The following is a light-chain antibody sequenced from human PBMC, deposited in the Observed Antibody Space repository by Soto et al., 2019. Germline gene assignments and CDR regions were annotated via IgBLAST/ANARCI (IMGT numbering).Light chain of an antibody. J-gene: IGKJ4*01. CDR2: AAS. CDR1: QSISSY. CDR3: QQSYSTPGLT. Sequence: DIPMTQSPSSLSASVGDRVTITCRASQSISSYLNWYQQKPGKAPKLLIYAASSLQSGVPSRLSGSGSGTDFTLTISSLQPEDFATYYCQQSYSTPGLTFGGGTKVEIK. V-gene: IGKV1-39*01.